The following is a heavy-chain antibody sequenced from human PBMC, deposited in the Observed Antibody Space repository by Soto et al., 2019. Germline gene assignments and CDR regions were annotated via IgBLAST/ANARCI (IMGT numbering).Heavy chain of an antibody. CDR2: TYYRSKWYN. CDR3: ARDITGTTANHAFDI. V-gene: IGHV6-1*01. D-gene: IGHD1-7*01. CDR1: GDSISSNSAA. J-gene: IGHJ3*02. Sequence: SQTLSLTSAISGDSISSNSAAWSWIRQSPSRGLEWVGRTYYRSKWYNDYAVSVKSRITIKPDTSKNQFSLQLNSVTPEDTAVYYCARDITGTTANHAFDILGQGTMVTVSS.